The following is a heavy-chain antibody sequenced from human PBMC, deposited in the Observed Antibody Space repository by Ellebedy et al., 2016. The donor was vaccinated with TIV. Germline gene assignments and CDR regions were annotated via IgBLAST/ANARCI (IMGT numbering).Heavy chain of an antibody. CDR1: GYTFTNYG. D-gene: IGHD6-19*01. V-gene: IGHV1-18*04. CDR3: ARDPIRSVAVAGTDPCYGMDV. Sequence: AASVQVSCKASGYTFTNYGISWVRQAPGPGLVWMGWLRAYQGHTTADQKVMDRVTTTTAPSITTAYMELSSLRSYDTAVYYCARDPIRSVAVAGTDPCYGMDVWGQGTTVTVSS. J-gene: IGHJ6*02. CDR2: LRAYQGHT.